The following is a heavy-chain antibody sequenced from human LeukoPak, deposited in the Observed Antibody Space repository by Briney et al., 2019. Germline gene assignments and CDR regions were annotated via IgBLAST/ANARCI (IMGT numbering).Heavy chain of an antibody. CDR1: GFTFSSYA. J-gene: IGHJ6*02. D-gene: IGHD6-13*01. V-gene: IGHV3-30*04. CDR2: ISYDGSNK. Sequence: PGGSLRLSCAASGFTFSSYAMHWVRQAPGKGLEWVAVISYDGSNKYYADSVKGRFTISRDNSKNTLYLQMNSLRAEDTAVYYCARDSFPYSSSWYGKHYYGMDVWGQGTTVTVSS. CDR3: ARDSFPYSSSWYGKHYYGMDV.